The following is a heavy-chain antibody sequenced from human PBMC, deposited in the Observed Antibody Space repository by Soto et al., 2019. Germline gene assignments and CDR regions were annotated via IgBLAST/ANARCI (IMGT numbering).Heavy chain of an antibody. Sequence: EVQLLESGGGLVQPGGSLTLSCAASGFTFSDYAMTWVGQAPGKGLEWVSGITASDDSTYYADSVKGRFTISRDNSKNTLYLQMNSLGTEDTALYFCAKGEGPAVSSSFYWGQGTLVTVSS. CDR3: AKGEGPAVSSSFY. CDR2: ITASDDST. CDR1: GFTFSDYA. D-gene: IGHD6-19*01. V-gene: IGHV3-23*01. J-gene: IGHJ4*02.